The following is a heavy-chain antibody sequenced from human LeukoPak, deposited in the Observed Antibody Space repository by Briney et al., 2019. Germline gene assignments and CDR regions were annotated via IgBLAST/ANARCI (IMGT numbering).Heavy chain of an antibody. J-gene: IGHJ4*02. V-gene: IGHV1-69*05. D-gene: IGHD5-24*01. Sequence: PVKVSCKASGGTFSSYAISWVRQAPGQGLEWMGGIIPIFGTANYAQKFQGRVTITTDESTSTAYMELSSLRSEDTAVYYCASSRDGYNFNYWGQGTLVTVSS. CDR3: ASSRDGYNFNY. CDR2: IIPIFGTA. CDR1: GGTFSSYA.